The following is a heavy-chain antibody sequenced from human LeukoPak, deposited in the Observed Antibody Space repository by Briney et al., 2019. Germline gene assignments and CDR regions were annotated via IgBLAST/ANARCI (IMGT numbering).Heavy chain of an antibody. V-gene: IGHV3-74*01. J-gene: IGHJ4*02. CDR2: ISSDESST. D-gene: IGHD2-2*01. CDR1: GFTFSNYW. CDR3: ARGGFTGTSCPYFDY. Sequence: GGSLRLSCAASGFTFSNYWMHWVRQAPGKGLVWVSRISSDESSTTYADSVKGRFTISRDNAKNTLYLKMNTLRVEDTAIYFCARGGFTGTSCPYFDYWGQGTLVTVSS.